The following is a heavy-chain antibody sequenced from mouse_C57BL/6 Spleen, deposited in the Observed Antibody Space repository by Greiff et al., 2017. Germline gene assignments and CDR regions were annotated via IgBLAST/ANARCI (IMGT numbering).Heavy chain of an antibody. V-gene: IGHV5-16*01. CDR1: GFTFSDYY. CDR3: ARERDYYFDY. J-gene: IGHJ2*01. Sequence: EVNVVESEGGLVQPGSSMKLSCTASGFTFSDYYMAWVRQVPEKGLEWVANINYDGSSTYYLASLKSRFIISRDNAKNILYLQMSSQKSEDTATYYCARERDYYFDYWGQGTTLTVAA. CDR2: INYDGSST.